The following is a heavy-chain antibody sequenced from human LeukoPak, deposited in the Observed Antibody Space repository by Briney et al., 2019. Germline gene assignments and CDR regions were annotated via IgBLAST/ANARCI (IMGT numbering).Heavy chain of an antibody. J-gene: IGHJ4*02. Sequence: AGRSLRLSCAASGFSFSTYGMHWVRQAPGKGLEWVAVIWYDGNTKYYADSVKGRFTISRDKSKNTLYLQMNSLKPEDTAVYYCARGEAFHYDSSGYPYYWGQGTLVTVSS. CDR3: ARGEAFHYDSSGYPYY. CDR1: GFSFSTYG. V-gene: IGHV3-33*01. CDR2: IWYDGNTK. D-gene: IGHD3-22*01.